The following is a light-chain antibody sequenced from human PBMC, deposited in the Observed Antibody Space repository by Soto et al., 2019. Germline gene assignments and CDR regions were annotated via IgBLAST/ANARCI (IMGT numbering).Light chain of an antibody. CDR1: QSISTR. Sequence: DVQMTQSPSTLSASVGDRVTITCRASQSISTRLAWYQQKPGKAPKLLIHDASSLESGVPSRFSGSGSGAEFTLTISSLQPDDFGTYYCQQYDGYFGQGTRLEIK. V-gene: IGKV1-5*01. CDR3: QQYDGY. J-gene: IGKJ2*01. CDR2: DAS.